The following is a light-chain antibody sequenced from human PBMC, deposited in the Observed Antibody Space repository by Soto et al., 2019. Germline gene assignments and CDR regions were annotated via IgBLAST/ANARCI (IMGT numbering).Light chain of an antibody. J-gene: IGLJ2*01. CDR3: SSYTGSTTLGV. V-gene: IGLV2-14*01. Sequence: QSALTQPASVSGSHGQSITISCTGTSSDVGGYNYVSWYQQHPGKAPKLMIYEVSNRPSGVSNRFSGSKSGNTASLTISGLQAEDEADYYCSSYTGSTTLGVFGGGTQLTVL. CDR1: SSDVGGYNY. CDR2: EVS.